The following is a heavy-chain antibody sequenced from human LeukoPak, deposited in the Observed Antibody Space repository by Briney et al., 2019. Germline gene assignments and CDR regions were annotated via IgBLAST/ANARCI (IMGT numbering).Heavy chain of an antibody. CDR3: AAADYYGSGSYSHAFDI. J-gene: IGHJ3*02. Sequence: ASVKVSCKASGYTFTSYYMHWVRQAPGQGLEWMGIINPSGGSTSYAQKFQGRVTMTRDTSTSTVYMELGSLRSEDTAVYYCAAADYYGSGSYSHAFDIWGQGTMVTVSS. CDR1: GYTFTSYY. CDR2: INPSGGST. V-gene: IGHV1-46*01. D-gene: IGHD3-10*01.